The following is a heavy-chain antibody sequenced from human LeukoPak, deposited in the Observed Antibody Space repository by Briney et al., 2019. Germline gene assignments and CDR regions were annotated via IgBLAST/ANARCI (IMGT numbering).Heavy chain of an antibody. CDR2: IYYSGST. CDR3: ARGPATIQDY. J-gene: IGHJ4*02. CDR1: GGSISSGGYY. V-gene: IGHV4-31*03. Sequence: SETLSLTCTFSGGSISSGGYYWSWNRQHPGKGLEWIGYIYYSGSTYYNPSLKSRVTISVDTSKNQFSLKLSSVTAADTAVYYCARGPATIQDYWGQGTLVTVSS. D-gene: IGHD5-12*01.